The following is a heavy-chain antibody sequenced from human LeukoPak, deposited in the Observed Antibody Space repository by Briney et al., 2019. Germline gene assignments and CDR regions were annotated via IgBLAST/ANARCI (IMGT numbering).Heavy chain of an antibody. CDR3: ARVDRYHYYLDV. V-gene: IGHV1-69*05. Sequence: SVTVSCTASGGTFSTYTITWVRQAPGQGLEWMGGIIPVFGTANYAQKFQGRVTVATDESTSTAYLELSSLRSEDTAIYYCARVDRYHYYLDVWGKGTTVTVSS. CDR1: GGTFSTYT. J-gene: IGHJ6*03. CDR2: IIPVFGTA.